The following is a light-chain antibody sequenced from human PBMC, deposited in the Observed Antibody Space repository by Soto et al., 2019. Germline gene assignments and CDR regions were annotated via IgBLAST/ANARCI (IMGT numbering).Light chain of an antibody. CDR3: LQDYDYPWT. Sequence: AIQMTQSPSSLSASVGDRVTITCRASQGIRSNLGWFQQKPDKAPKVLIFAASNLFNGVPSRFSGSGSGTDFTLTISSVQPEDLATYYCLQDYDYPWTFGQGTKVEIK. CDR2: AAS. V-gene: IGKV1-6*01. CDR1: QGIRSN. J-gene: IGKJ1*01.